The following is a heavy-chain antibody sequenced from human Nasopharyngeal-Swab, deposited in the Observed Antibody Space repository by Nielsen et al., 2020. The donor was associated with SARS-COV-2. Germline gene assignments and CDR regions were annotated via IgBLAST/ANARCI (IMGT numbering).Heavy chain of an antibody. CDR3: ARDNGYCSGDACYLGGWLDP. CDR1: GFTFSSYG. CDR2: MSNDGNYK. Sequence: GGDLRLSCAGSGFTFSSYGMNGVRQAPGKGLEWVAVMSNDGNYKFYADSVKGRFTISRDNSKNTLYLQMNSLRAEDTAVYYCARDNGYCSGDACYLGGWLDPWGQGTLVTVSS. J-gene: IGHJ5*02. D-gene: IGHD2-15*01. V-gene: IGHV3-30*03.